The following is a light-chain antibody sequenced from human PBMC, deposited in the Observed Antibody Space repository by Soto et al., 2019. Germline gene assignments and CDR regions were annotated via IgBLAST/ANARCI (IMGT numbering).Light chain of an antibody. CDR1: QSLTSRY. V-gene: IGKV3D-15*01. J-gene: IGKJ1*01. CDR3: QQYNNWPPWT. CDR2: GAS. Sequence: IVLAQSPGSLSTSPGESSTLSCRSSQSLTSRYLAWYRQKPGQAPRLLIYGASSRATGIPDRFSGSGSGTEFTLTISSLQSEDFAVYYCQQYNNWPPWTFGQGTKVDI.